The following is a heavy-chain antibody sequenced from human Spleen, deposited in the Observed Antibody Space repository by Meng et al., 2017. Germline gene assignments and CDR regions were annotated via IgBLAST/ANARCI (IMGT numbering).Heavy chain of an antibody. CDR3: AQRRGVLVIPAAFDP. CDR1: GFSLSTSGVG. Sequence: QITLKESGPTLVKPTQTLTLTCTFSGFSLSTSGVGVGWIRQPPGKALEWLALIYWDDDKRYSPSLKSRLTITKDTSKNQVVLTMTNMDPVDTATYYCAQRRGVLVIPAAFDPWGQGALVTVSS. V-gene: IGHV2-5*02. CDR2: IYWDDDK. D-gene: IGHD2-2*01. J-gene: IGHJ5*02.